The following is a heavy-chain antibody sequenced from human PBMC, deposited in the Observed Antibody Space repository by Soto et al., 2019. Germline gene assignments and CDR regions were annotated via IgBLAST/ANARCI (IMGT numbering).Heavy chain of an antibody. CDR2: IIPIFGTA. CDR1: GGTFSSYA. V-gene: IGHV1-69*12. J-gene: IGHJ6*02. Sequence: QVQLVQSGAEVKKPGSSVKVSCKASGGTFSSYAISWVRQAPGQGLEWMGGIIPIFGTANYAQKFQGRVTITADESTSTAYMELSSLRSEDTAVYYCARDWSQDIVLVPAASLRTATGMDVWGQGTTVTVSS. D-gene: IGHD2-2*01. CDR3: ARDWSQDIVLVPAASLRTATGMDV.